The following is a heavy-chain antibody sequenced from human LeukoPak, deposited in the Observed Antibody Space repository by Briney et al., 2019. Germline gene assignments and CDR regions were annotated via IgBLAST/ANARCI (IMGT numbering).Heavy chain of an antibody. CDR3: AKTQGYCSSTTCRPYSSSWPFNF. CDR1: GFTFDAYA. Sequence: GGSLRLSCAASGFTFDAYAMHWVRQAPGKGLQWVYLISGDGGSTFYADSVKGRFTISRDNSKNSLYLQMNSLGIEDTALYYCAKTQGYCSSTTCRPYSSSWPFNFWGQGTLVTVSS. V-gene: IGHV3-43*02. D-gene: IGHD2-2*01. J-gene: IGHJ4*02. CDR2: ISGDGGST.